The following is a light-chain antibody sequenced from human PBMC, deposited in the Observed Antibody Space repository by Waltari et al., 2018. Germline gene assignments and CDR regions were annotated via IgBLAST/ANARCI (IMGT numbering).Light chain of an antibody. J-gene: IGKJ1*01. CDR1: QSLVYSDGNTY. V-gene: IGKV2-30*01. Sequence: DVVMTQSPLSLPVTLGQPASISCRSTQSLVYSDGNTYLNWFQQMPGQSPRRLIYKVSNRDSGVPDRFSGSGSGTVFTLKISRVEAEDVGFYYCMQGTHWPRTFGPGTKVEIK. CDR3: MQGTHWPRT. CDR2: KVS.